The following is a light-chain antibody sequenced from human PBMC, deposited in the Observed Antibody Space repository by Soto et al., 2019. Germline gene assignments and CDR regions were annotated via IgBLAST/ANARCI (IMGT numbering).Light chain of an antibody. V-gene: IGLV1-51*01. CDR3: GSWDSSLSAYV. Sequence: QSALTQPPSASGTPGQRVTISCSGSSSNIGGNSVSWYQQLPGTAPKLLIYDDDKRPSGIPDRFSGSKSGTSATLGITGFQTGDEADYYCGSWDSSLSAYVFGTGTKLTVL. CDR2: DDD. J-gene: IGLJ1*01. CDR1: SSNIGGNS.